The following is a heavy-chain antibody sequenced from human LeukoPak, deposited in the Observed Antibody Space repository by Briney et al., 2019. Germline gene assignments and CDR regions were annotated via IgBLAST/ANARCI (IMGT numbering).Heavy chain of an antibody. CDR3: SKAQYSSSPIFHY. CDR2: IYYSGST. V-gene: IGHV4-59*01. D-gene: IGHD6-6*01. Sequence: KPSETLSITCTVSGDSLCSYYWTWIRQPPGKGLEWIGYIYYSGSTKYNPSLKSRLTISQDRPKHQLSVKANYLPAADTAVYYCSKAQYSSSPIFHYCGQGILGTVSS. J-gene: IGHJ4*02. CDR1: GDSLCSYY.